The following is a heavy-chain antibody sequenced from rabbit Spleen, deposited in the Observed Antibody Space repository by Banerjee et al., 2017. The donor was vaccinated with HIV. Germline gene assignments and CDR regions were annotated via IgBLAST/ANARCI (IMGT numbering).Heavy chain of an antibody. V-gene: IGHV1S40*01. CDR3: ASDTGSSFSSYGMDL. CDR2: IEVGSSDFT. J-gene: IGHJ6*01. CDR1: GFSFSSSDY. D-gene: IGHD8-1*01. Sequence: QSLEESGGDLVKPGASLTLTCTASGFSFSSSDYMCWVRQAPGKGLEWIACIEVGSSDFTYFATWAKGRFTISKTSSTTVTLQVTRLTAADTATYFCASDTGSSFSSYGMDLWGQGTLVTV.